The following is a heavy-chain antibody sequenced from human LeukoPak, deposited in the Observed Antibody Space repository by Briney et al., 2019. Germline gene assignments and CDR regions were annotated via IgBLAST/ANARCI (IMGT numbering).Heavy chain of an antibody. CDR2: ISSSSSSI. Sequence: PGGSLRLSCVASEFTFSRYSMNWVRQAPGKGLEWVSSISSSSSSIYYADSVKGRFSISRDNAKNSVYLEMNSLRVEDTAVYYCARDSDFWRDYSAPHHDYYMDVWGKGTTVTVSS. CDR1: EFTFSRYS. V-gene: IGHV3-21*01. D-gene: IGHD3-3*01. CDR3: ARDSDFWRDYSAPHHDYYMDV. J-gene: IGHJ6*03.